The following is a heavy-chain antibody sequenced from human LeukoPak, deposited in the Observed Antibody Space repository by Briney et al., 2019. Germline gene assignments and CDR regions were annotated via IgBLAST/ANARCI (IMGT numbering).Heavy chain of an antibody. Sequence: PGRSLRLSCAASGFTFSGYGMHWVRQAPGKGLEWLAVIWYDGSNEYYTDSVKGRFTISRDNSKNTLYLQMSSLRVEDTAVYYCARNQGIPATGTGWFDPWGQGTLVTVSS. J-gene: IGHJ5*02. CDR1: GFTFSGYG. D-gene: IGHD6-13*01. CDR2: IWYDGSNE. V-gene: IGHV3-33*01. CDR3: ARNQGIPATGTGWFDP.